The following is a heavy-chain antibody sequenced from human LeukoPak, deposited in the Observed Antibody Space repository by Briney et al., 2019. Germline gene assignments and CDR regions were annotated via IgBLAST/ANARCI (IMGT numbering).Heavy chain of an antibody. D-gene: IGHD1/OR15-1a*01. Sequence: SETLSLTCTVSGGSISSSSYYWGWIRQPPGKGLEWIGSIYYSGSTYYNPSLKSRVTISVDTSKNQFSLKLSSVAAADTAVYYCASQPRETKPNWFDPWGQGTLVTVSS. CDR2: IYYSGST. CDR3: ASQPRETKPNWFDP. CDR1: GGSISSSSYY. J-gene: IGHJ5*02. V-gene: IGHV4-39*01.